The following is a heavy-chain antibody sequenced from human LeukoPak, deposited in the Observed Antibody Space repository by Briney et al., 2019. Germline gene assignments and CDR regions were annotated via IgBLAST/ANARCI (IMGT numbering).Heavy chain of an antibody. V-gene: IGHV3-23*01. J-gene: IGHJ5*02. CDR2: ISGSGGST. D-gene: IGHD6-19*01. Sequence: QSGGSLRLSRAASGFTFSNYAMSWVRQAPGKGLEWVSVISGSGGSTYYADSVKGRFTISRDNSKNTLYLQMNSLRAEDTAVYYCANGKGVAVAVGTWGQGTLVTVSS. CDR3: ANGKGVAVAVGT. CDR1: GFTFSNYA.